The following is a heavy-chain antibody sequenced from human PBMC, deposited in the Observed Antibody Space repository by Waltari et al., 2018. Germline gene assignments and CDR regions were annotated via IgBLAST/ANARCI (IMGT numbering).Heavy chain of an antibody. V-gene: IGHV6-1*01. Sequence: QVQLQQSGPGLVKPSQTLSLTCAISGDSVPSNSVAWHWIRQSPSRGLEWLGRTYYRSKWFNDYAISVKGRITINPDTSKNQFSLQLNSVTPEDTAVYYCARDSPDVVNYYMDVWGKGTTVTVSS. CDR3: ARDSPDVVNYYMDV. CDR2: TYYRSKWFN. J-gene: IGHJ6*03. CDR1: GDSVPSNSVA.